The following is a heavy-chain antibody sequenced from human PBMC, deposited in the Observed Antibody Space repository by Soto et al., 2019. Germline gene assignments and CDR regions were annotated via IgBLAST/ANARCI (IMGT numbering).Heavy chain of an antibody. Sequence: EEQLVESGGGLVQPGGSLRLSCAAPGFSFSTHYMNWVRQTPGKGLEWVSSINRDSTVIKYADSVKGRFTISRDNARNSLSLQMNSLRAEDTAVYYCLNGDYYVGPGTLVTVSS. D-gene: IGHD3-16*01. CDR3: LNGDYY. J-gene: IGHJ4*02. CDR2: INRDSTVI. V-gene: IGHV3-48*01. CDR1: GFSFSTHY.